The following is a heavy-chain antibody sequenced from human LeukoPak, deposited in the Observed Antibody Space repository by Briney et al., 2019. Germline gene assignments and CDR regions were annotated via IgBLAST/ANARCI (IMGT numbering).Heavy chain of an antibody. CDR3: ARAIFCGDIGATPALDY. V-gene: IGHV1-46*01. J-gene: IGHJ4*01. CDR2: INPSGGST. D-gene: IGHD5-12*01. Sequence: ASVKVSCKASGYTFTSYYMHWVRQAPGQGLEWMGIINPSGGSTSYAQKFQGRATMTRDTSISTAYMELSRLRSDDTAWYYCARAIFCGDIGATPALDYWGHGTLVTVSS. CDR1: GYTFTSYY.